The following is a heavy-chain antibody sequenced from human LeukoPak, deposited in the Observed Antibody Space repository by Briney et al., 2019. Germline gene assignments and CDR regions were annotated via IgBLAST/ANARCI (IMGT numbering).Heavy chain of an antibody. D-gene: IGHD3-22*01. J-gene: IGHJ4*02. CDR1: GYTFTGYY. V-gene: IGHV1-2*02. CDR2: INPNSGGT. CDR3: ARVLSYYDSSGFPSY. Sequence: ASVKVSCKASGYTFTGYYMHWVRQAPGQGLEWMGWINPNSGGTSYAQKFQGRVTMTRDTSTSTVYMELSSLRSEDTAVYYCARVLSYYDSSGFPSYWGQGTLVTVSS.